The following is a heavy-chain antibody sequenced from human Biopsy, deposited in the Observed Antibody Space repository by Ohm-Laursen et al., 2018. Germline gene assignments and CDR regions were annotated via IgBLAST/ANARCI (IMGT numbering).Heavy chain of an antibody. CDR3: ARELMEYYDSSGYFDH. Sequence: SDTLSLTCSVSGGSIDFKYWTWIRQSADKGLEWIGRISSTGVTHYNPSLKSRVTMSLDTSKKLFSLKLSSVTAADTAMYYCARELMEYYDSSGYFDHWGQGSLVTVSS. CDR2: ISSTGVT. CDR1: GGSIDFKY. D-gene: IGHD3-22*01. J-gene: IGHJ4*02. V-gene: IGHV4-4*07.